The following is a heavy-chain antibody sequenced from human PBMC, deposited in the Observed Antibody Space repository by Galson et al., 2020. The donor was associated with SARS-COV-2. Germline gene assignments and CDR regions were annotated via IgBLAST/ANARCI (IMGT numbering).Heavy chain of an antibody. J-gene: IGHJ3*01. V-gene: IGHV3-30*04. D-gene: IGHD3-10*01. Sequence: VQAGGSLRLSCATSGFTFHTFAMHWVRQAPGKGLEWVAVISFDGRNKYYADSVKGRFTISRDNSQDILSLQMNSLRPEDTAVYYCARDYDDEGEILSGALDVWGQGTLVTVSS. CDR3: ARDYDDEGEILSGALDV. CDR1: GFTFHTFA. CDR2: ISFDGRNK.